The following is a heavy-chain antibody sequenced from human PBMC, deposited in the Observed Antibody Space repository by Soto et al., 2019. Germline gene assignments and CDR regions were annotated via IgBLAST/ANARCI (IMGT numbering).Heavy chain of an antibody. CDR2: IYSGGST. CDR3: ARLMVTAMVTADAYDI. J-gene: IGHJ3*02. CDR1: GFTVSSNY. V-gene: IGHV3-53*01. D-gene: IGHD5-18*01. Sequence: GGSLRLSCAASGFTVSSNYMSWVRQAPGKGLEWVSVIYSGGSTYYADSVKGRLTISRDNSKNTLYLQMNSLRAEDTAVYYCARLMVTAMVTADAYDIWGQGTMVTVSS.